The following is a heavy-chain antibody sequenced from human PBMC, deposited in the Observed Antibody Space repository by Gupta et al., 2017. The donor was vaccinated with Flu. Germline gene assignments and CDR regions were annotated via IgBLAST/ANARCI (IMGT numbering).Heavy chain of an antibody. CDR2: INPDGNST. D-gene: IGHD4-17*01. Sequence: EMQLVESGGGLVQPGGSLRLSCAASGFTFSSSYLQWVRQAPGKGLVWVSRINPDGNSTTYAESVKGRFTISRDNAKNTLYLQMNSLGDDDTAVYYCATVTSGCWGQGTLVTVSS. V-gene: IGHV3-74*03. CDR3: ATVTSGC. J-gene: IGHJ4*02. CDR1: GFTFSSSY.